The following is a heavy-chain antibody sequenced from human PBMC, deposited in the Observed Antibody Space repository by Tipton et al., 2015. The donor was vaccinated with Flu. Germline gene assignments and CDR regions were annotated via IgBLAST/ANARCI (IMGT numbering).Heavy chain of an antibody. CDR2: IYYSGST. CDR1: GGSISSGGNY. CDR3: ARDPSLGMPDYFDS. V-gene: IGHV4-31*03. J-gene: IGHJ4*02. Sequence: TLSLTCTVSGGSISSGGNYWSWIRQHPGKGLEWIGDIYYSGSTYYNPSLTSRVTISVDTSRNQFSLRLNSVTAADTAVYYCARDPSLGMPDYFDSWGQGILVTASS. D-gene: IGHD2-2*01.